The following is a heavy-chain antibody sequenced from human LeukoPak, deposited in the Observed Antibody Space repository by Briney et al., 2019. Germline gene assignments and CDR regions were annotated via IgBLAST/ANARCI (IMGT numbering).Heavy chain of an antibody. Sequence: GGSLRLSCAASGFTFSSYWMSWVRQAPGKGLEWVANIKQDGSEKYYVDSVKGRFTISRDNAKNSLYLQMNSLRAEDTAVYYCARDMMYSGGWDFDYWGQGTLVTVSS. D-gene: IGHD6-19*01. CDR1: GFTFSSYW. CDR2: IKQDGSEK. J-gene: IGHJ4*02. V-gene: IGHV3-7*01. CDR3: ARDMMYSGGWDFDY.